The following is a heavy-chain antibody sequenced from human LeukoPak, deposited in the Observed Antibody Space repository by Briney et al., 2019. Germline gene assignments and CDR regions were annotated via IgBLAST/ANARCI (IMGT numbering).Heavy chain of an antibody. CDR1: GFTFSSYG. Sequence: PGRSLRLSCAASGFTFSSYGMHWVRQAPGKGLEWVSAISGSGGSTYYADSVKGRFTISRDNSKNTLYLQMNSLRAEDTAVYFCAKGFGSSRTNWFDPWGQGTLVTVSS. J-gene: IGHJ5*02. V-gene: IGHV3-23*01. D-gene: IGHD6-13*01. CDR2: ISGSGGST. CDR3: AKGFGSSRTNWFDP.